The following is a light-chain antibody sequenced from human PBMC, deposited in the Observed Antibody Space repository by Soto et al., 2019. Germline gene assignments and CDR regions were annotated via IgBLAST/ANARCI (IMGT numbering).Light chain of an antibody. J-gene: IGLJ2*01. CDR1: SSDVGGYDY. CDR2: DVS. Sequence: QSALTQPRSVSGSPGQSVTISCTGTSSDVGGYDYVSWYQQHPGEAPKLILYDVSKRPSGVPDRFSGSKSGNTASLTISGLQAEDEADYYCCSYAGILIFGGGTKLTVL. V-gene: IGLV2-11*01. CDR3: CSYAGILI.